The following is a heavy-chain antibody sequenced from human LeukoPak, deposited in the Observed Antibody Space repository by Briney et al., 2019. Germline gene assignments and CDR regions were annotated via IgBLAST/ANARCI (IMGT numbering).Heavy chain of an antibody. Sequence: PSETLSLTCTVSGGSISSYYWSWIRQPPGKGLEWIGYIYYSGSTNYNPSLKSRVTISVDTSKNQFSLKLSSVTAADTAVYYCARRPINYYDRSGYSNDAFDIWGQGTMVTVSS. D-gene: IGHD3-22*01. CDR1: GGSISSYY. CDR3: ARRPINYYDRSGYSNDAFDI. V-gene: IGHV4-59*08. CDR2: IYYSGST. J-gene: IGHJ3*02.